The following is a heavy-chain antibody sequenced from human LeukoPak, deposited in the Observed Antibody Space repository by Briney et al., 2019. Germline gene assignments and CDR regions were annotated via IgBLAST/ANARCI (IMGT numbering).Heavy chain of an antibody. CDR3: ARNSATVTNMIVY. Sequence: SETLSLTCTVSGGSISSGGYYWSWIRQHPGKGLEWIGYIYYSGSTYYNPSLKSRVTISVDTSKNQFSLKLSSVTAADTAVYYCARNSATVTNMIVYWGQGTLVTVSS. V-gene: IGHV4-31*03. CDR1: GGSISSGGYY. CDR2: IYYSGST. J-gene: IGHJ4*02. D-gene: IGHD4-17*01.